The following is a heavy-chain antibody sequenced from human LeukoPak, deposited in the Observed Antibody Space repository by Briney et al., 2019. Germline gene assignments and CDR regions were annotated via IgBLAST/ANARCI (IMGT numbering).Heavy chain of an antibody. Sequence: PSETLSLTCTVSGGSISSSSYYWAWIRQPPGKGLEWIGSIHYSGSTYYNPSLQSRVTISIDTSKNQFSLKLRFVTAADTAVYYCARDLGYSSGWWTYYYMDVWGKGTTVTVSS. CDR3: ARDLGYSSGWWTYYYMDV. CDR1: GGSISSSSYY. V-gene: IGHV4-39*07. D-gene: IGHD6-19*01. J-gene: IGHJ6*03. CDR2: IHYSGST.